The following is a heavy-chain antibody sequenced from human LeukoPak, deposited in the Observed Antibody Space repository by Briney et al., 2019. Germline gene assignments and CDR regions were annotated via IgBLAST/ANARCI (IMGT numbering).Heavy chain of an antibody. Sequence: GGSLRLSCAASGFTFSSYAMSWVRQAPGKGLEWVSATSGSGGSAYYADSVKGRFTISRDNSKNTLYLQMNSLRAEDTAVYYCASTFYGDSPPYWGQGTLVTVSS. CDR3: ASTFYGDSPPY. V-gene: IGHV3-23*01. CDR2: TSGSGGSA. CDR1: GFTFSSYA. D-gene: IGHD4-17*01. J-gene: IGHJ4*02.